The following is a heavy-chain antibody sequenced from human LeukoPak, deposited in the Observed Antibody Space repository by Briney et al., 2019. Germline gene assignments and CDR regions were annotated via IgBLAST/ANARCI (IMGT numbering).Heavy chain of an antibody. CDR2: IYHSGST. D-gene: IGHD3-3*01. J-gene: IGHJ4*02. Sequence: PSETLSLTCAVSGGSISSSNWWSWVRQPPGQGLAWIGEIYHSGSTNYNPSLKSRVTISVDKSKNQFSLKLSSVTAADTALYYCARGLLEWLFSFDYWGQGTLVTVSS. CDR1: GGSISSSNW. V-gene: IGHV4-4*02. CDR3: ARGLLEWLFSFDY.